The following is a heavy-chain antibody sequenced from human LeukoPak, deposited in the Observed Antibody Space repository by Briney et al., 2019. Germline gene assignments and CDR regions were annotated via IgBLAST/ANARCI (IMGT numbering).Heavy chain of an antibody. V-gene: IGHV3-33*01. Sequence: PGRSLRLFCAASGFTFSSCGMHWVRQAPGKGLEWVAVIWYDGTNKYYADSVKGRFTISRDNSKNTLYLQMNSLRAEDTAVYYCARGRDGYNWIDYWGQGTLVTVSS. CDR3: ARGRDGYNWIDY. J-gene: IGHJ4*02. D-gene: IGHD5-24*01. CDR1: GFTFSSCG. CDR2: IWYDGTNK.